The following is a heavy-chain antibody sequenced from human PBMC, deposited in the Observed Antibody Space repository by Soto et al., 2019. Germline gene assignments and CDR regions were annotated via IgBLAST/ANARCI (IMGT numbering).Heavy chain of an antibody. Sequence: QVQLVQSGAEVKKPGASVKVSCKASGYTFSNYYIHWVRQAPGQGPEWMGIINPSGGTTNYAQKFRGRVTMTRDTSTSTVYMELSSLRSEDSAVYYCARVPSAGRVVPAEAFDYWGQGTLVTVSS. CDR2: INPSGGTT. V-gene: IGHV1-46*01. CDR3: ARVPSAGRVVPAEAFDY. CDR1: GYTFSNYY. D-gene: IGHD2-2*01. J-gene: IGHJ4*02.